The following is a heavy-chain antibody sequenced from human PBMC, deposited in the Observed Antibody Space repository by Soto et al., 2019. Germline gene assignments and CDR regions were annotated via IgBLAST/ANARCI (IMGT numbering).Heavy chain of an antibody. CDR3: ARPSIAAAGDGEPFDY. J-gene: IGHJ4*02. D-gene: IGHD6-13*01. CDR1: GGSISSSSYY. Sequence: QLQLQESGPGLVKPSETLSLTCTVSGGSISSSSYYWGWIRQPPGKGLEWIGSIYYSGSTYYNPSLKIRFPITVVTCKNQFSLRLSSVTAADTAVYYSARPSIAAAGDGEPFDYWGKGTLVTVSS. V-gene: IGHV4-39*01. CDR2: IYYSGST.